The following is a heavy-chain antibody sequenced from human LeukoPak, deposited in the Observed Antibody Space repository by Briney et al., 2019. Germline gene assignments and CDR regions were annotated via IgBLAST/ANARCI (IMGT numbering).Heavy chain of an antibody. V-gene: IGHV1-2*02. CDR3: ARAGSGWSF. CDR2: IDPKGGTT. D-gene: IGHD6-19*01. Sequence: VASVKVSCKASGYSFTGYYLHWVRQDVRQGLQWMGWIDPKGGTTKYAPRFQGRVTMTGDTSTRTVYMEVTSLRSDDTAVYYCARAGSGWSFWGQGTLLTVSS. J-gene: IGHJ4*02. CDR1: GYSFTGYY.